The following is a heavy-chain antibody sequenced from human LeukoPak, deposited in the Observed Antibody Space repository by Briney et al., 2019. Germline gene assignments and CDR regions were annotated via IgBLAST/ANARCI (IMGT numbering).Heavy chain of an antibody. CDR3: ARDPGTGFSYVIDY. CDR1: AFTFSSYS. V-gene: IGHV3-21*01. CDR2: ISSSSSYI. J-gene: IGHJ4*02. Sequence: GSLRLSCAASAFTFSSYSMNWARQAPGKGLEWVSSISSSSSYIYYADSVKGRFTISRDNAKNSLYLQMNSLGAEDTAVYYCARDPGTGFSYVIDYWGQGSLVTVSS. D-gene: IGHD2-2*01.